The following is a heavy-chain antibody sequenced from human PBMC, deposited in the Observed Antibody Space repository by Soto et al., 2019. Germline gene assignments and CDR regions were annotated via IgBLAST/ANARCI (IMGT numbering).Heavy chain of an antibody. CDR2: IWYDGSNK. CDR3: ASDRAAADYYYYGMDV. J-gene: IGHJ6*02. V-gene: IGHV3-33*01. CDR1: GFTFSSYG. D-gene: IGHD6-13*01. Sequence: TGGSLRLSCAASGFTFSSYGMHWVRQAPGKGLEWVAVIWYDGSNKYYADSVKGRFTISRDNSKNTLYLQMNSLRAEDTAVYYCASDRAAADYYYYGMDVWGQGTTVTVYS.